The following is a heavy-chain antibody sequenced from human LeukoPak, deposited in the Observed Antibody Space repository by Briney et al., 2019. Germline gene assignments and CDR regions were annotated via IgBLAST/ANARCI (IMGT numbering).Heavy chain of an antibody. Sequence: ASVKVSCKASGYTFDRYALNWVRQAPGQGLEWMGWINTNAGNPTYAQGLTGRFLFSLDTSVSTTYLQINSLKAEDTAVYYCARVVYSSDRYWYFGLWGRGTLVTVSS. CDR3: ARVVYSSDRYWYFGL. V-gene: IGHV7-4-1*02. CDR1: GYTFDRYA. CDR2: INTNAGNP. D-gene: IGHD6-19*01. J-gene: IGHJ2*01.